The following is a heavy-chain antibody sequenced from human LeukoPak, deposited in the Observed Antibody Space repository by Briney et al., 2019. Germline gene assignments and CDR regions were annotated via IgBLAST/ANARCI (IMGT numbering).Heavy chain of an antibody. CDR2: IKSKTDGGTT. D-gene: IGHD2-2*01. V-gene: IGHV3-15*01. Sequence: GGSLRLSCSASGFPFSSYAMHWVRQAPGKGLEWVGRIKSKTDGGTTDYAAPVKGRFTISRDDSKNTLYLQMNSLKTEDTAVYYCTGDIVVVPAATNSYYFDYWGQGTLVTVSS. CDR1: GFPFSSYA. J-gene: IGHJ4*02. CDR3: TGDIVVVPAATNSYYFDY.